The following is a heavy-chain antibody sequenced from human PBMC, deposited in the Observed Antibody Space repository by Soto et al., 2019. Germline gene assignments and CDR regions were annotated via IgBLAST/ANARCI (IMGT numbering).Heavy chain of an antibody. J-gene: IGHJ4*02. Sequence: EVLLVESGGGLVQPGGSLRLSCSASGVTFSIYAMHWVRQAPGKGLEYVSSISTNGGSTDYADSVKGRLTISRDNSKNTVYLQMSSLRVDDTAVYYCVKGEYYYDSRGYYPFDYWGQGTMVTVSS. D-gene: IGHD3-22*01. V-gene: IGHV3-64D*06. CDR3: VKGEYYYDSRGYYPFDY. CDR2: ISTNGGST. CDR1: GVTFSIYA.